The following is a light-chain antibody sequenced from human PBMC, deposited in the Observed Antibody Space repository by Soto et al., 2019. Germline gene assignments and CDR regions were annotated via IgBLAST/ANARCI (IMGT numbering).Light chain of an antibody. CDR1: QVISTS. CDR3: QQSYSTPRIT. CDR2: AAS. Sequence: DIQLTQSPSFLSPSIGESVTLTCRASQVISTSLAWYQQKPGKAHKLLIYAASSLQSGVPSRFSGIVSGTDFTLTISSLQTEDLATYDGQQSYSTPRITFCPGTRLEIK. V-gene: IGKV1-39*01. J-gene: IGKJ5*01.